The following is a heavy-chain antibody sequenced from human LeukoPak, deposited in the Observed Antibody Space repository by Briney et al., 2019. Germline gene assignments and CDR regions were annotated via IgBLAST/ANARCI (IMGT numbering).Heavy chain of an antibody. CDR2: ISGSGGST. Sequence: GGSLRLSCAASGFTFSSYAMSWVRQAPGKGLEWVSCISGSGGSTYYADSVKGRFTISRDNSKNTLYLQMNSLRAEDTAVYYCAKGDKEMTTVTRNWFGPWGQGTLVTVSS. CDR3: AKGDKEMTTVTRNWFGP. J-gene: IGHJ5*02. V-gene: IGHV3-23*01. D-gene: IGHD4-17*01. CDR1: GFTFSSYA.